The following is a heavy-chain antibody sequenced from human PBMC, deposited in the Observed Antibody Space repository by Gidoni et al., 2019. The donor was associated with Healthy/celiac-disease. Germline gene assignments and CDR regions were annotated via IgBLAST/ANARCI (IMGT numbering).Heavy chain of an antibody. D-gene: IGHD6-25*01. CDR1: GFTFDDYA. CDR3: AKDSRLRIREGAFDI. V-gene: IGHV3-9*01. Sequence: GFTFDDYAMHWVRQAPGKGLEWVSGISWNSGSIGYADSVKCRFTISRDNAKNSLYRQMNSLRAEDTALYYCAKDSRLRIREGAFDIWGQGTMVTVSS. CDR2: ISWNSGSI. J-gene: IGHJ3*02.